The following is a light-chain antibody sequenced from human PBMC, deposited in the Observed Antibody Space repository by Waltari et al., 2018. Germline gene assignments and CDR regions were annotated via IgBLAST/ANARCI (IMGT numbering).Light chain of an antibody. CDR3: AAWDKSLSGPV. CDR1: SSDIGSAT. V-gene: IGLV1-44*01. CDR2: GND. J-gene: IGLJ3*02. Sequence: QSALTQPPSVSGTPGQRVTISCSTRSSDIGSATVNWDQQLPGTAPKLLIFGNDHRPSGVPDRFSGAKSGTSASLAIRGLQSEDEADYYCAAWDKSLSGPVFGGGTELTVL.